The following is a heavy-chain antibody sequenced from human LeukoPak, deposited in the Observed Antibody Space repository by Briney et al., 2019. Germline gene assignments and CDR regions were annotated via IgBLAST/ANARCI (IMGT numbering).Heavy chain of an antibody. V-gene: IGHV4-59*08. Sequence: SETLSLTCTVSGGSVTSYYWSWIRQPPGKGLEWIGYIYYTGSTNYNPSLKSRVTMSVDTSKNQFSLKLSSVTAADTAMYYCARHIGGVDYYWGQGALVTVSS. CDR1: GGSVTSYY. CDR3: ARHIGGVDYY. D-gene: IGHD2-8*01. CDR2: IYYTGST. J-gene: IGHJ4*02.